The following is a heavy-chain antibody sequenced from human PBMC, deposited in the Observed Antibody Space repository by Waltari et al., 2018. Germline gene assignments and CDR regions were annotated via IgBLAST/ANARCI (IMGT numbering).Heavy chain of an antibody. Sequence: QVQLQESGPGLVKPSETLSLTCTVSNGSISSSFWSWIRQSPGKGLEWIGYIHYSENTNYNPSLKSRVTISVDTSKNQFSLKLNSVTAADTAVYYCARTYGDYVLQFDYWGQGTLVTVSS. CDR1: NGSISSSF. CDR3: ARTYGDYVLQFDY. J-gene: IGHJ4*02. D-gene: IGHD4-17*01. V-gene: IGHV4-59*01. CDR2: IHYSENT.